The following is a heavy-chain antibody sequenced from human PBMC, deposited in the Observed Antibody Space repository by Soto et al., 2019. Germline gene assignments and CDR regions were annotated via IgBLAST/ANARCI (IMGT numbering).Heavy chain of an antibody. V-gene: IGHV3-15*01. Sequence: GGSLRLSCAASGFTFSNAWMNWVRQAPGKGLEWVGRIKSKSDGGTTGYAAPVQGRFIVSRDDSKNTLYLQMQSLRTEDTAVYYCATDPFSGSYYGFYIWGQGTMVT. CDR1: GFTFSNAW. CDR2: IKSKSDGGTT. CDR3: ATDPFSGSYYGFYI. D-gene: IGHD1-26*01. J-gene: IGHJ3*02.